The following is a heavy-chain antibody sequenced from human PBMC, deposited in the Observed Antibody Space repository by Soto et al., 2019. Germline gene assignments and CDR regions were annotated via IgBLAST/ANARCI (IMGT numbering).Heavy chain of an antibody. CDR1: GFTFSNYA. D-gene: IGHD6-13*01. Sequence: EVQLLESGGGLVQPGGSLRLSWAASGFTFSNYALTWVRQPPGKGLEWVSVITGSGGSTYFVDSVKGRFTISRDNSKNTVYLQMNSLRAEDTAVYYCAKRPLTAAGFDYWGQGTLVTVSS. J-gene: IGHJ4*02. CDR2: ITGSGGST. V-gene: IGHV3-23*01. CDR3: AKRPLTAAGFDY.